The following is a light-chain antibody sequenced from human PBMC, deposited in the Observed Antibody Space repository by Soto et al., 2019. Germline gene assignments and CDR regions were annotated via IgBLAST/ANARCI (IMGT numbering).Light chain of an antibody. CDR1: QAMSTY. J-gene: IGKJ4*01. Sequence: DIQLTQSPSFLSASVGDTVTITCRASQAMSTYLAWYQQKPGKVPELLIRSASTLQSGVPPRFSGGGSGTEFTLTISTLQPDDSGIYYCQQLNGYQLAFGGGTKVDIK. V-gene: IGKV1-9*01. CDR2: SAS. CDR3: QQLNGYQLA.